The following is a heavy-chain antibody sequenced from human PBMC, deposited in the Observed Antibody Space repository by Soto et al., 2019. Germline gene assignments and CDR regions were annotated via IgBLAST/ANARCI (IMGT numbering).Heavy chain of an antibody. D-gene: IGHD3-3*01. CDR1: GYTFTCYY. J-gene: IGHJ6*02. Sequence: GASVKVSCTASGYTFTCYYMHWVRQAPGQGIEWMGWNNPNSGGTNYAQKFQGWVTMTRDTSISTAYMELSRLRSDDTAVYYCARARITIFGVGTGGMDVWGQGTTVTVSS. V-gene: IGHV1-2*04. CDR3: ARARITIFGVGTGGMDV. CDR2: NNPNSGGT.